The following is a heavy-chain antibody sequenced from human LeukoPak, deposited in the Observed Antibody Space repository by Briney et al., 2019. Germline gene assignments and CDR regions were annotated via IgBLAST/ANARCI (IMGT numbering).Heavy chain of an antibody. J-gene: IGHJ4*02. V-gene: IGHV3-7*01. CDR2: IKQDGSEK. Sequence: GGSLRLSCAASGFTFSSYWMSWVRQAPGKGLEWVANIKQDGSEKYYVDSVKGRFTISRDNAKNSLYLQMNGLGAEDTAVYYCVTDRDRDWRKRFDYWGQGALVIVSS. CDR3: VTDRDRDWRKRFDY. CDR1: GFTFSSYW. D-gene: IGHD5-24*01.